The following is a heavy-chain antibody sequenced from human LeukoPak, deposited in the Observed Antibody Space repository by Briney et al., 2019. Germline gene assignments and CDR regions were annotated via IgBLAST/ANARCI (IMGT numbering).Heavy chain of an antibody. D-gene: IGHD6-19*01. Sequence: SQTLSLTCAVSGGSISSGGYSWSWIRQPPGKGLEWIGYIYYSGSTNYNPSLKSRVTISVDTSKNQFSLKLSSVTAADTAVYYCARETGPGWYGIDYWGQGTLVTVSS. J-gene: IGHJ4*02. CDR3: ARETGPGWYGIDY. CDR2: IYYSGST. V-gene: IGHV4-30-4*07. CDR1: GGSISSGGYS.